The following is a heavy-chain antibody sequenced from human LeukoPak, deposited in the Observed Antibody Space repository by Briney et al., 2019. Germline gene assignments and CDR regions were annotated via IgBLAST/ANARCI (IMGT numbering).Heavy chain of an antibody. V-gene: IGHV3-74*03. CDR1: GFTFSSYS. D-gene: IGHD3-10*01. CDR2: INRDGSTT. J-gene: IGHJ4*02. CDR3: ARDKKSGESSEIDY. Sequence: GGSLRLSCAASGFTFSSYSMNWVRQAPGKGLEWVSRINRDGSTTKYADSVKGRLTVSRDNAKNTLNLQMNSLRAEDTAVYYCARDKKSGESSEIDYWGQGTLVTVSS.